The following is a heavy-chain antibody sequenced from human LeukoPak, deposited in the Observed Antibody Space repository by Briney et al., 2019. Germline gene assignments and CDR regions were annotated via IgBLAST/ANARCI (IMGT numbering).Heavy chain of an antibody. V-gene: IGHV3-64*01. Sequence: GRSLRLSCAASGFTFSSYAMHWVRQAPGKGLEYVSAISNNGGSTFYANSVKGRFTTSRDNSKSTLYLQMGSLRAEDMGVYYCARDQWGPDYWGQGTLVTVSS. CDR1: GFTFSSYA. CDR2: ISNNGGST. CDR3: ARDQWGPDY. D-gene: IGHD2-8*01. J-gene: IGHJ4*02.